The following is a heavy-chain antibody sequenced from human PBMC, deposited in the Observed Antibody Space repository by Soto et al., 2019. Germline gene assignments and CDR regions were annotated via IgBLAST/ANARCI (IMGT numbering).Heavy chain of an antibody. Sequence: QVQLQQWGAGLLKPSETLSLTCAVYGGSFSGYDWSWIRQPPGKGLEWIGEINHSGSTNYNPSLTTRVTISVDTSKNRFSLKLSSVTAADTAVYYCARGYCSSTSCYDTLYYYYYGMDVWGQGTTVTVSS. J-gene: IGHJ6*02. V-gene: IGHV4-34*01. D-gene: IGHD2-2*01. CDR2: INHSGST. CDR3: ARGYCSSTSCYDTLYYYYYGMDV. CDR1: GGSFSGYD.